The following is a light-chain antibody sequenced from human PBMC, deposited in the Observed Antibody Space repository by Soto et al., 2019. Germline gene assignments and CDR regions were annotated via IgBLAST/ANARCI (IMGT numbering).Light chain of an antibody. V-gene: IGLV3-1*01. CDR3: QAWDSSTAV. CDR2: QDS. CDR1: KLGDKY. Sequence: SYELTQPPSVSVSPGKTASITCSGDKLGDKYACWYQQKPGQSPVLVIYQDSKRPSGIPERFSGANSGNTATLTISGTQAMDEADYYCQAWDSSTAVLGGGTLLTVL. J-gene: IGLJ3*02.